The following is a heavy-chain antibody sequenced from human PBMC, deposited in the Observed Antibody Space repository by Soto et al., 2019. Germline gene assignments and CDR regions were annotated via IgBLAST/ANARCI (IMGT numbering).Heavy chain of an antibody. Sequence: SETLSLTCAVYGGSFSGYYWSWIRQPPGKGLEWIGEINHSGSTNYNPSLKSRVTISVDTSKNHFSLKLISVTAADTVVYYCATAETYGSGSYYYFDYWGQGTLVTVSS. V-gene: IGHV4-34*01. D-gene: IGHD3-10*01. CDR3: ATAETYGSGSYYYFDY. CDR2: INHSGST. J-gene: IGHJ4*02. CDR1: GGSFSGYY.